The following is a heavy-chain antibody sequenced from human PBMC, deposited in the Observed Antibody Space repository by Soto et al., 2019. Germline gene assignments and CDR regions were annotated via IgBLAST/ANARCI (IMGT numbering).Heavy chain of an antibody. CDR2: IIPIFGTA. CDR1: GGTFSSYA. V-gene: IGHV1-69*13. Sequence: SVKVSCKASGGTFSSYAISWVRQAPGQGLEWMGGIIPIFGTANYAQKFQGRVTITADESTSTAYMELSSLRSEDTAVYYCAREEDRYCSSTSCYFDCWGQGTLVTVSS. J-gene: IGHJ4*02. D-gene: IGHD2-2*01. CDR3: AREEDRYCSSTSCYFDC.